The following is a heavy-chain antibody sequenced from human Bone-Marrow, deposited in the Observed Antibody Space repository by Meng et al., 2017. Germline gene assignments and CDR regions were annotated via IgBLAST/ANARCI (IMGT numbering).Heavy chain of an antibody. CDR3: ARPMWQLVQAALDY. Sequence: GGSLRLSCAASGFTFSSYGMHWVRQGPGKGLEWVAVIWYDGSNKYYADSVKGRFTISRDNSKNTLYLKMNSLRAEDTAVYYCARPMWQLVQAALDYWGQGTLVTVSS. CDR2: IWYDGSNK. D-gene: IGHD6-13*01. V-gene: IGHV3-33*01. CDR1: GFTFSSYG. J-gene: IGHJ4*02.